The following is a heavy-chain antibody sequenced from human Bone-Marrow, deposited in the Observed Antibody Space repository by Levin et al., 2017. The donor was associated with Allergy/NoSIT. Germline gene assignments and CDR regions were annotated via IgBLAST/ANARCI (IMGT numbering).Heavy chain of an antibody. Sequence: KGGESLKISCKASGYDFTNYWIGWVRQMPGKGLEWMGIIYPGDSDTRYSPSFQGQVTMSADKSISTAYLQWSTLKASDTAMYYCARNTVDSALYDYWGQGTLVTVSS. CDR1: GYDFTNYW. CDR3: ARNTVDSALYDY. D-gene: IGHD5-18*01. V-gene: IGHV5-51*01. J-gene: IGHJ4*02. CDR2: IYPGDSDT.